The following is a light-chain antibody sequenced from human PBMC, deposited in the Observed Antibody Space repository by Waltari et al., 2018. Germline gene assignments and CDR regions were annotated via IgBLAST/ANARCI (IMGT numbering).Light chain of an antibody. Sequence: EIVMTQSPATLSVSPGETATPSRRASQSVSPNVDWYQQKPGQSPRLLIYDASPRATSIPAKFRGSGSGTEFTLTISSLQSEDFAVYYCQQYNRWPPVTFGHGTRLEIK. CDR3: QQYNRWPPVT. J-gene: IGKJ5*01. V-gene: IGKV3-15*01. CDR2: DAS. CDR1: QSVSPN.